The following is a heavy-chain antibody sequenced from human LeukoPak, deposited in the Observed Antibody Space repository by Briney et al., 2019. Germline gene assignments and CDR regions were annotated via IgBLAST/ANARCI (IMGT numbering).Heavy chain of an antibody. CDR2: ISAYNGNT. J-gene: IGHJ5*02. CDR1: GYTFTNYG. V-gene: IGHV1-18*01. Sequence: ASVKVSCKASGYTFTNYGINWLRQAPGQGLEWMGWISAYNGNTNYAQRLQGRVTVTRDMSTSTVYMELSSLRSDDTAVYYCARGVHVRKYDSNHNCFDPWGQGTLVTVSS. CDR3: ARGVHVRKYDSNHNCFDP. D-gene: IGHD3-22*01.